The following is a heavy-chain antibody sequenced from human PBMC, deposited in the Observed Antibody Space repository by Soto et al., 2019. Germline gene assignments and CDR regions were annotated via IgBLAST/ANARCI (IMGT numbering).Heavy chain of an antibody. CDR1: GFTFSSYA. V-gene: IGHV3-30-3*01. Sequence: GGSLRLSCAASGFTFSSYAMHWVRQAPGKGLEWVAVISYDGSNIYYADSVKGRFTISRDNSKNTLYLQMNSLRAEDTAAHYCARDSRATGAGAFDIWGLGKMVTVSS. D-gene: IGHD1-26*01. CDR2: ISYDGSNI. CDR3: ARDSRATGAGAFDI. J-gene: IGHJ3*02.